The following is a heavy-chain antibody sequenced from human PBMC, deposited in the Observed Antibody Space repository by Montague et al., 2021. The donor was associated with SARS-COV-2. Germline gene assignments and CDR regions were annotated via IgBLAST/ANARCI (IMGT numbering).Heavy chain of an antibody. CDR2: INHSGST. CDR1: GGSFSGHY. Sequence: ETLSLTCAVYGGSFSGHYWSWIRQPPGKGLEWIGEINHSGSTNYNPSLKSRVTISVDTSKNQFSLKLSSVTAADTAVYYCARANEYYFDYWGQGTLVTVSS. J-gene: IGHJ4*02. CDR3: ARANEYYFDY. V-gene: IGHV4-34*01.